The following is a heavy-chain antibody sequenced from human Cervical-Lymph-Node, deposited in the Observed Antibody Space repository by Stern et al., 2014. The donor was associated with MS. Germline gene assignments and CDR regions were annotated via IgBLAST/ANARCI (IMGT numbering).Heavy chain of an antibody. J-gene: IGHJ4*02. CDR1: GGTFNTNV. V-gene: IGHV1-69*01. Sequence: VQLVQSGAEVKKPGSSVKVSCKASGGTFNTNVISWVRQAPGQGLEWMGGIIPIFGTALYAQKFQGRVTITANESPRAVYMELSSLRSEDPAVYYCARAAYSTSSYNYWGQGTLVIVSS. D-gene: IGHD6-6*01. CDR3: ARAAYSTSSYNY. CDR2: IIPIFGTA.